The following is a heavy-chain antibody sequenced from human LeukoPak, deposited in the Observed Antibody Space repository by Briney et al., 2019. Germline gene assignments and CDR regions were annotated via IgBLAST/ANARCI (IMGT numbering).Heavy chain of an antibody. D-gene: IGHD6-19*01. CDR3: ARAGIAVAGNYYMDV. Sequence: GGSLRLSCAASGLTFSDYSMNWVRQAPGKGLVWGSSISSSSSYIYYADSVKGRFTISRDNAKNSLYLQMNSLRAEDTAVYYCARAGIAVAGNYYMDVWGKGTTVTVSS. CDR2: ISSSSSYI. J-gene: IGHJ6*03. V-gene: IGHV3-21*01. CDR1: GLTFSDYS.